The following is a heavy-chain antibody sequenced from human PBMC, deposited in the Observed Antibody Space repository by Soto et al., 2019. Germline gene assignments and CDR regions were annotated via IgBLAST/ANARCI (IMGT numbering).Heavy chain of an antibody. D-gene: IGHD2-2*01. Sequence: QVQLVQSGAEVKKPGASVKVSCKASGYTFTSYGISWVRQAPGQGLEWMGWISAYNGNTNYAQKLQGRVTMTTDTSTSTAYMELRSLRSDDKAVYYCARDLDALVVPADIPFDYWSQGTLVTVSS. CDR1: GYTFTSYG. CDR2: ISAYNGNT. V-gene: IGHV1-18*04. J-gene: IGHJ4*02. CDR3: ARDLDALVVPADIPFDY.